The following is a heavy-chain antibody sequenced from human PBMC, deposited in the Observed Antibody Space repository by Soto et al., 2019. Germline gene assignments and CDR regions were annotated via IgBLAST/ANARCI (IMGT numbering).Heavy chain of an antibody. CDR3: EKDRRNGMDV. V-gene: IGHV3-30*18. CDR1: GFAFSSYG. J-gene: IGHJ6*02. CDR2: ISYDGSNR. Sequence: GGSLRLSCAASGFAFSSYGMHWVRQAPGKGLEWVAVISYDGSNRYYADSVKGRFTISRDNSKNTLYLQMNSLRAEETAVYYCEKDRRNGMDVWGQGTTVTVSS.